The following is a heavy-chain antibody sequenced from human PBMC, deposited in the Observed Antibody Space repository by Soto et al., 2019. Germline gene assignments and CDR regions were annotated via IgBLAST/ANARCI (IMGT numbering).Heavy chain of an antibody. Sequence: GESLKISCKASGYSFPNYWIGWVRQKPGKGLEWMGIIYPHDLDSKYSPSFEGQVTISADKSISTAYLQWSSLKASDTAIYYCARHGLYGSDWDGLDVWGQGTTVTVS. V-gene: IGHV5-51*01. CDR3: ARHGLYGSDWDGLDV. J-gene: IGHJ6*02. CDR2: IYPHDLDS. D-gene: IGHD2-2*02. CDR1: GYSFPNYW.